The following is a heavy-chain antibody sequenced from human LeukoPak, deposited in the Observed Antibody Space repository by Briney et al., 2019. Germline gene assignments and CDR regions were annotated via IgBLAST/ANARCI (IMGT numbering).Heavy chain of an antibody. D-gene: IGHD3-22*01. CDR2: IKQDGSEK. J-gene: IGHJ3*02. CDR1: GFTFSSYA. V-gene: IGHV3-7*01. Sequence: GGSLRLSCAASGFTFSSYAMSWVRQAPGKGLEWVASIKQDGSEKYYADSVKGRFTISRDNSKNTLYLQMNSLRAEDTAVYYCAKVYDSSGYYFLNDAFDIWGQGTMVTVSS. CDR3: AKVYDSSGYYFLNDAFDI.